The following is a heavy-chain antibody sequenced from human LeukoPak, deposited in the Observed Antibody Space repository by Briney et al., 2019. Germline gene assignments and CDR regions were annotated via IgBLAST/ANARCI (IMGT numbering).Heavy chain of an antibody. CDR1: GFTFSNYA. CDR2: ISGSGDST. Sequence: GGSLRLSCAASGFTFSNYAMSWLRQAPGKGLEWVSGISGSGDSTYYADSVKGRFTISRDNSKNTLYLQMNNLRAEDTAVYYCAKDIPSSGWAHDYWGQGTLVTVSS. V-gene: IGHV3-23*01. D-gene: IGHD6-19*01. CDR3: AKDIPSSGWAHDY. J-gene: IGHJ4*02.